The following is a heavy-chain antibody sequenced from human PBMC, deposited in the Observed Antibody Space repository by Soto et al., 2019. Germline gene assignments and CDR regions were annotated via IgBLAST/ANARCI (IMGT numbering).Heavy chain of an antibody. CDR2: IYHSGST. Sequence: SETLSLTCAVSGYSISSGYYWGWIRQPPGKGLEWIGSIYHSGSTYYNPSLKSRVTISVDTPKNQFSLKLSSVTAADTAVYYCARDPGSYGPPGFDYWGQGTLVTVSS. CDR1: GYSISSGYY. D-gene: IGHD5-18*01. J-gene: IGHJ4*02. V-gene: IGHV4-38-2*02. CDR3: ARDPGSYGPPGFDY.